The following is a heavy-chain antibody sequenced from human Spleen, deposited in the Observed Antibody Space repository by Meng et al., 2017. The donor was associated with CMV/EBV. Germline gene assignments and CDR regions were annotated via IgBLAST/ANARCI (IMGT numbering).Heavy chain of an antibody. V-gene: IGHV3-74*01. J-gene: IGHJ5*02. CDR1: GFTLSNYW. D-gene: IGHD3-3*02. CDR2: INSDGSSI. Sequence: ASGFTLSNYWMHWVRQAPGKGLVWVSRINSDGSSITYADSVKGRFTISRDNAKNTLYLQMNSLRADDTAVYYCAREERTLAAPLDLWGQGTLVTVSS. CDR3: AREERTLAAPLDL.